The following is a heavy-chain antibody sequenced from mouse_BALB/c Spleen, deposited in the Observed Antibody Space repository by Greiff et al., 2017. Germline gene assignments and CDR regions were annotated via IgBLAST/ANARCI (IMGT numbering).Heavy chain of an antibody. V-gene: IGHV3-6*02. J-gene: IGHJ3*01. CDR2: ISYDGSN. Sequence: EVKLMESGPGLVKPSQSLSLTCSVTGYSITSGYYWNWIRQFPGNKLEWMGYISYDGSNNYNPSLKNRISITRDTSKNQFFLKLNSVTTEDTATYYCARDYYGNYVSLFAYWGQGTLVTVSA. D-gene: IGHD2-1*01. CDR1: GYSITSGYY. CDR3: ARDYYGNYVSLFAY.